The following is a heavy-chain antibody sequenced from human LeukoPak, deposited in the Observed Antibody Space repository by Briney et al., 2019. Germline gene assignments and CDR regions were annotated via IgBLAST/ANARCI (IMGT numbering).Heavy chain of an antibody. Sequence: GGSLRLSCAASGFTFSSYAMHWVRQAPGKGLEWVAVISYDGSNKYYADSVKGRFTISRDNAKNSLYLQMNSLRAEDTAVYYCARDPTYEYWGQGTLVTVSS. V-gene: IGHV3-30*04. D-gene: IGHD5-12*01. J-gene: IGHJ4*02. CDR1: GFTFSSYA. CDR2: ISYDGSNK. CDR3: ARDPTYEY.